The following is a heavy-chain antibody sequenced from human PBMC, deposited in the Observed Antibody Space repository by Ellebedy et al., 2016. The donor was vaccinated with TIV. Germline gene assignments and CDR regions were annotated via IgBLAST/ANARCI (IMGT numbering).Heavy chain of an antibody. CDR2: ISGSGGST. Sequence: GESLKISCAASGFTFRSYALSWVRQAPGKGLEWVSAISGSGGSTYYADSVKGRFTISRHNSKNTLYLQMNTLRAEDTAVYYCAKDSGGGYDVLTGYPPLNAFDAWGQGTMVTVSS. D-gene: IGHD3-9*01. CDR3: AKDSGGGYDVLTGYPPLNAFDA. V-gene: IGHV3-23*01. CDR1: GFTFRSYA. J-gene: IGHJ3*01.